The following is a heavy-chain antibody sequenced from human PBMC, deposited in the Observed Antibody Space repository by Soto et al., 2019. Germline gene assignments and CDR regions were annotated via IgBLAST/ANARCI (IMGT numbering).Heavy chain of an antibody. CDR1: GFTFHDYA. J-gene: IGHJ3*02. V-gene: IGHV3-9*01. CDR3: AKEIVDAVVKGAFDI. Sequence: EVQLVESGGGLVQPGRSLRLSCAASGFTFHDYAMHWVRQAPGKGLEWVSGISWNSGMIGYADSVKGRFTICRDNAKNSLYLQMNSLRAEDTALYHCAKEIVDAVVKGAFDIWGQGTMVTVSS. D-gene: IGHD3-22*01. CDR2: ISWNSGMI.